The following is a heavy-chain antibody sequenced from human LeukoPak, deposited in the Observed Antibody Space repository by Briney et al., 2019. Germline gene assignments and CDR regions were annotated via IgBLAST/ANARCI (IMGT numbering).Heavy chain of an antibody. Sequence: KPSETLSLTCDVLGGSFTDYFWTWIRQSPGKGLEWIGEINDYTGNTNYNPSLNSRVSISLEKSKNQFSLELRSVTAADTAVYYCARGRIAKIVVVHSFHYGMDVWGQGTTVTVSS. D-gene: IGHD3-22*01. CDR3: ARGRIAKIVVVHSFHYGMDV. V-gene: IGHV4-34*01. J-gene: IGHJ6*02. CDR1: GGSFTDYF. CDR2: INDYTGNT.